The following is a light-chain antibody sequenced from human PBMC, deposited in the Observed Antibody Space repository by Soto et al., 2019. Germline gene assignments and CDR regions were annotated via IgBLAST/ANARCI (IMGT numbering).Light chain of an antibody. J-gene: IGKJ1*01. CDR1: QSVLYSSNNKIY. Sequence: DIVMTQSPDSVTASLGERATINCKSSQSVLYSSNNKIYLAWYQQKPGQPPNLLIYWASTRESGVPDRFSGSGSGTNFTLTISSLLAEDVAVYFCQQYYSSPRTFGQGTRVEIK. CDR3: QQYYSSPRT. CDR2: WAS. V-gene: IGKV4-1*01.